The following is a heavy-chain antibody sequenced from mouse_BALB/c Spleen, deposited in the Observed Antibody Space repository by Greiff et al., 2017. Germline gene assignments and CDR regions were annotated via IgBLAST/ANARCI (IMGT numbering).Heavy chain of an antibody. D-gene: IGHD1-1*01. J-gene: IGHJ4*01. CDR2: ISSGSSTI. CDR1: GFTFSSFG. Sequence: EVNVVESGGGLVQPGGSRKLSCAASGFTFSSFGMHWVRQAPEKGLEWVAYISSGSSTIYYADTVKGRFTISRDNPKNTLFLQMTSLRSEDTAMYYCARAYYYGSSYAMDYWGQGTSVTVSS. CDR3: ARAYYYGSSYAMDY. V-gene: IGHV5-17*02.